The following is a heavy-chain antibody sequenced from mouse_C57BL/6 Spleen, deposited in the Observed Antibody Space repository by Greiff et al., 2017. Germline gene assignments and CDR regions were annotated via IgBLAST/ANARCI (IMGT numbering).Heavy chain of an antibody. Sequence: EVQLKESGPGLVKPSQSLSLTCSVTGYSITSGYYWNWIRQFPGNKLEWMGYISYDGSNNYNPSLKNRISITRDTSKNQFFLKLNSVTTEDTATYYCARGGTRGYAMDYWGQGTSVTVSS. CDR1: GYSITSGYY. CDR3: ARGGTRGYAMDY. CDR2: ISYDGSN. J-gene: IGHJ4*01. D-gene: IGHD3-3*01. V-gene: IGHV3-6*01.